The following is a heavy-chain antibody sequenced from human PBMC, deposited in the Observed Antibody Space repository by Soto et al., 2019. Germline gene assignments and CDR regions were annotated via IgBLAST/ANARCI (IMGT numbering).Heavy chain of an antibody. CDR3: ASGFYDSSGYYSDAFDI. Sequence: ASVKVSCKASGYTFTSYGISWVRQAPGQGLEWMGWMNPNSGNTGYAQKFQGRVTMTRNTSISTAYMELSSLRSEDTAVYYCASGFYDSSGYYSDAFDIWGQGTMVTVSS. CDR1: GYTFTSYG. D-gene: IGHD3-22*01. J-gene: IGHJ3*02. V-gene: IGHV1-8*02. CDR2: MNPNSGNT.